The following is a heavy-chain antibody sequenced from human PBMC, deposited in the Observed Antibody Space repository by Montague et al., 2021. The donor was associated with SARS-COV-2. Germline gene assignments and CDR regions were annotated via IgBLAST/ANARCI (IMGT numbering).Heavy chain of an antibody. CDR3: KRIGYESVGYYYIYPD. D-gene: IGHD3-22*01. CDR1: GGSISNYY. V-gene: IGHV4-59*01. J-gene: IGHJ1*01. Sequence: SETLSLTCTVSGGSISNYYWSWIRQPPGRGLEWIGYIYYSGSTDYSPSLKSRVTISLDTSKNQFSLKVTSVTAADTAVYYCKRIGYESVGYYYIYPDGGQGALVTVSS. CDR2: IYYSGST.